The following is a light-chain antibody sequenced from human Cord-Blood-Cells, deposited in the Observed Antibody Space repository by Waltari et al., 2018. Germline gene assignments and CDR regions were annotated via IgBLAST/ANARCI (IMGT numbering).Light chain of an antibody. CDR1: QSVSSSY. V-gene: IGKV3-20*01. Sequence: EIVLXXSPGTLSLSPXERATLSCRASQSVSSSYLAWYQQKPGQAPRLLIXGASSRATGIPDXFSGSGSXXDXXXTXSRLEPEDFAVXYXQQYGSSPLTVXGGTKVEXK. J-gene: IGKJ4*01. CDR3: QQYGSSPLT. CDR2: GAS.